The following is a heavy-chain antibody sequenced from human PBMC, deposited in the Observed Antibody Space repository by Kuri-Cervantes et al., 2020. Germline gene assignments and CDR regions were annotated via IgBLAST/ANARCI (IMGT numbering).Heavy chain of an antibody. Sequence: GESLKISCAASGFTFSSYAMHWVRQAPGKGLEWVAVISYDGSNKYYADSVKGRFTISRDNSKNTLYLQMNSLRAEDTAVYYCARSSGYYPDAFDIWGQGTMVTVSS. CDR3: ARSSGYYPDAFDI. V-gene: IGHV3-30*04. CDR1: GFTFSSYA. CDR2: ISYDGSNK. J-gene: IGHJ3*02. D-gene: IGHD3-22*01.